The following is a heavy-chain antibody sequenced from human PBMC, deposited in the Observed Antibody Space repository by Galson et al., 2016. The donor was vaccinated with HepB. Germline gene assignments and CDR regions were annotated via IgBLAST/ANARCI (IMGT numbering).Heavy chain of an antibody. V-gene: IGHV3-7*01. CDR2: VKYDGSEK. Sequence: LRPSCAASGFSLSSYWMSWVRQAPGTGLEWVANVKYDGSEKYYVDSVKGRFTISRDNAKNSMSLQMNSLSAEDTAVYYRVRDGSGGWHFDNWGQGTLITVSS. J-gene: IGHJ4*02. CDR3: VRDGSGGWHFDN. CDR1: GFSLSSYW. D-gene: IGHD6-19*01.